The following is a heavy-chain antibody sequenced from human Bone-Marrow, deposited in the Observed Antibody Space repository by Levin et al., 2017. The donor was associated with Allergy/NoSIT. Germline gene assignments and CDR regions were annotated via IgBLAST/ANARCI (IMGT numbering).Heavy chain of an antibody. D-gene: IGHD5-18*01. CDR1: GFTFSSHW. CDR2: IKSDGGMT. V-gene: IGHV3-74*01. Sequence: GGSLRLSCAASGFTFSSHWMHWVRQGPGKGLVWVSRIKSDGGMTDYADSVTGRFTISRDNAKNTLYLQMNSLRAEDTAVYYCARDSRGYSYGRMDVWGQGTTVTVSS. CDR3: ARDSRGYSYGRMDV. J-gene: IGHJ6*02.